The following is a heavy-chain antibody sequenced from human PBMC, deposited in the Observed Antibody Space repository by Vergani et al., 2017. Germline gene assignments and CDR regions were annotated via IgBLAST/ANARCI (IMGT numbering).Heavy chain of an antibody. V-gene: IGHV1-69*04. D-gene: IGHD3-10*01. CDR3: ARKRGQKAPQGAFDI. CDR1: GGTFSSYA. Sequence: QVQLVQSGAEVKKPGSSVKVSCKASGGTFSSYAISWVRQAPGQGLEWMGRIIPILGIANYAQKFQGRVTITADKSTSTAYMELSSLRSEDTAVYYCARKRGQKAPQGAFDIWGQGTMVTVSS. J-gene: IGHJ3*02. CDR2: IIPILGIA.